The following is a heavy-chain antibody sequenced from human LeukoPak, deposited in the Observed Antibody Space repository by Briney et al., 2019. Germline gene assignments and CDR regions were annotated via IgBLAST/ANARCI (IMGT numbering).Heavy chain of an antibody. CDR3: AKEYTPSSPLGELDS. Sequence: GGSLRLSCAVSGFNLNSYAMHWVRQAPGKGLEWVAVIRHDEANSFYADSVQGRFTISRDTSKKLLYLQMNSLRVEDTAVYYCAKEYTPSSPLGELDSWGQGTLVTVPS. CDR2: IRHDEANS. D-gene: IGHD6-6*01. J-gene: IGHJ4*02. V-gene: IGHV3-30*02. CDR1: GFNLNSYA.